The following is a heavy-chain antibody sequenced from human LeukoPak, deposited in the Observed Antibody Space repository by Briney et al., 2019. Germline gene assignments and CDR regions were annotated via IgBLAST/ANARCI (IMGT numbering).Heavy chain of an antibody. J-gene: IGHJ4*02. V-gene: IGHV7-4-1*02. CDR1: GYTFTSYA. D-gene: IGHD2/OR15-2a*01. CDR2: INTNTGNP. Sequence: ASVKVSCKASGYTFTSYAMNWVRQAPGQGLEWMGWINTNTGNPTYAQGFTGRFVFSLDTSVSTAYLQISSLKAEDTAVYYCARSPRYTFTPLDSVFDYWGQGTLVTVSS. CDR3: ARSPRYTFTPLDSVFDY.